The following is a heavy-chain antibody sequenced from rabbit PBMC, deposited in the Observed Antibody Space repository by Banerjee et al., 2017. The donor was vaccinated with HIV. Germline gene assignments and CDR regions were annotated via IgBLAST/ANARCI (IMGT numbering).Heavy chain of an antibody. CDR1: GFSFSGSYW. CDR3: ARWTSGVGDYNL. J-gene: IGHJ4*01. V-gene: IGHV1S45*01. CDR2: IGGVSSGST. D-gene: IGHD2-1*01. Sequence: QEQLEESGGDLVKPGASLTLTCTDSGFSFSGSYWICWVRQAPGKGLEWIACIGGVSSGSTYYASWAKGRFTISKTSSTTVTLQMTTLTAADTATYFCARWTSGVGDYNLWGPGTLVTVS.